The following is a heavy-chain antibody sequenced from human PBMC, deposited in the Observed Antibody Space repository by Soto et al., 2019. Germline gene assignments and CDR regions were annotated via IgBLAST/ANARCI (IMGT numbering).Heavy chain of an antibody. V-gene: IGHV3-23*01. CDR2: ISGSGGST. CDR3: AKDKSESSSWAIFDY. CDR1: GFTFSSYA. Sequence: GGSLRLSCAAPGFTFSSYAMSWVRQARGKGLEWVSVISGSGGSTYYADSVKGRFTISRDNSKNTLYLQMNSLRAEDTAVYYCAKDKSESSSWAIFDYWGQGTLVTVSS. D-gene: IGHD6-13*01. J-gene: IGHJ4*02.